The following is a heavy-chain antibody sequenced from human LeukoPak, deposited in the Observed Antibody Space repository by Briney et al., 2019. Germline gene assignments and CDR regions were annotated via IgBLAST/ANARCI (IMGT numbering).Heavy chain of an antibody. V-gene: IGHV3-11*01. CDR3: AKPRDFHYYMDV. Sequence: GGSLRLSCAASGFTFSDYYMSWIRQAPGKGLEWVSYISSSGSTIYFADSVKGRFTISRDNAKNSLYLQMNSLRAEDTAVYYCAKPRDFHYYMDVWGKGTTVIVSS. D-gene: IGHD2-21*02. J-gene: IGHJ6*03. CDR2: ISSSGSTI. CDR1: GFTFSDYY.